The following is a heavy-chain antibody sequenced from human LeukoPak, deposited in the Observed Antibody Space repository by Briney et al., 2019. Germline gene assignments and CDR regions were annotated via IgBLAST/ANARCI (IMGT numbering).Heavy chain of an antibody. CDR3: AKADPTYQLLWLPLGGFDY. CDR2: ISYDGSNK. J-gene: IGHJ4*02. V-gene: IGHV3-30*18. D-gene: IGHD2-2*01. Sequence: GGSLRLSCAASGFTFSSYGMHWVRQAPGKGLEGVAVISYDGSNKYYADSVKGRFTISRDNSKNTLYLQMNSLRAEDTAVYYCAKADPTYQLLWLPLGGFDYWGQGTLVTVSS. CDR1: GFTFSSYG.